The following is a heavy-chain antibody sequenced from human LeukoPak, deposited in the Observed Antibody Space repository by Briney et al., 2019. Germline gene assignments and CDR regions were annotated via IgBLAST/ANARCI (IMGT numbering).Heavy chain of an antibody. D-gene: IGHD1-26*01. J-gene: IGHJ4*02. CDR2: ISQDGREK. V-gene: IGHV3-7*02. CDR3: ATSGWGLRTPFDY. CDR1: GFTFSRYW. Sequence: GGSLRLSCAASGFTFSRYWMSWVRQAPGKGLEWVANISQDGREKYDVDSVKGRFTISRDNAKNSLYLQMNSLRAEDTAVYYCATSGWGLRTPFDYWGQGTPVTVSS.